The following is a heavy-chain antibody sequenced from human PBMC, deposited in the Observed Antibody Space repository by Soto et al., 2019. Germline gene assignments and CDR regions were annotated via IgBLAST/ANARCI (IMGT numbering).Heavy chain of an antibody. CDR1: GFTFSSYA. CDR2: ISSNGGST. V-gene: IGHV3-64*01. CDR3: ARGPYGMDV. J-gene: IGHJ6*02. Sequence: EVQLVESGGGLVQPGGSLRLSCAASGFTFSSYAMHWVRQAPGKGLEYVSAISSNGGSTYYANSVKGSFTISRDNSKNTLYLQMGSLRAEDMAVYYCARGPYGMDVWGQGTTVTVSS.